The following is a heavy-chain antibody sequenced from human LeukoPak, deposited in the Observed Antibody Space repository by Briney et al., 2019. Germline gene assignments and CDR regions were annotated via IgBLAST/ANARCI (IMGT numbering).Heavy chain of an antibody. J-gene: IGHJ4*02. Sequence: GGSLRLSCAASGFTVSSNYMSWVRQAPGKGLEWVSVIYNNGNTYYADSVKGRFTISRDNSKNTLYLQMNSLRAEDTAVYYCAREVTGGNPFDYWGQGTLVTVAS. V-gene: IGHV3-53*01. CDR2: IYNNGNT. CDR3: AREVTGGNPFDY. CDR1: GFTVSSNY. D-gene: IGHD4-23*01.